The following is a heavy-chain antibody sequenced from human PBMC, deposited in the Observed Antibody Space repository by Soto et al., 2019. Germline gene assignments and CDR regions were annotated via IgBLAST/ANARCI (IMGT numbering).Heavy chain of an antibody. CDR1: GFTFSNAW. V-gene: IGHV3-15*07. CDR2: IKSKTDGGTT. CDR3: TTWKEPPRADFDY. D-gene: IGHD1-1*01. Sequence: EVQLVESGGGLVKPGGSLRLSCAASGFTFSNAWMNWVRQAPGKGLEWVGRIKSKTDGGTTDYAAPVKGRFTISRDDSKNTLYLQMNSLKTEDPAVYYCTTWKEPPRADFDYWGQGTLVTVSS. J-gene: IGHJ4*02.